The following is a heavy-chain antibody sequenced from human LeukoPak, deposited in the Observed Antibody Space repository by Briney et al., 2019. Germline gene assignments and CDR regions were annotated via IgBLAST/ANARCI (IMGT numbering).Heavy chain of an antibody. CDR1: GFTFSSYG. CDR3: ARGMSGYYGMDV. J-gene: IGHJ6*02. V-gene: IGHV3-33*08. Sequence: GGSLRLSCAASGFTFSSYGMHWVRQAPGKGLEWVAVIWYGGSNKYYADSVKGRFTIFRDNAKNTLYLQMNSLRAEDTAVYYCARGMSGYYGMDVWGQGTTVTVSS. CDR2: IWYGGSNK.